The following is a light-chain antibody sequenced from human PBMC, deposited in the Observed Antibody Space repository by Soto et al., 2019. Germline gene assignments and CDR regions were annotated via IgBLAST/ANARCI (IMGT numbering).Light chain of an antibody. CDR2: GTS. CDR3: QQYSNWPPIT. J-gene: IGKJ5*01. V-gene: IGKV3-15*01. Sequence: EIVMPQSPATLSVSAGERATLSCRSSQSVGSSLAWYQQRPGQAPRLLIYGTSTRATGIPARFSGSGSGTEFTLTISSLQSEDFAVYYCQQYSNWPPITFGQGTRLEIK. CDR1: QSVGSS.